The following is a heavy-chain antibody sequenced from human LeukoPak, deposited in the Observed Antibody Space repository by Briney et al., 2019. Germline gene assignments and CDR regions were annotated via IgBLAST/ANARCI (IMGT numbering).Heavy chain of an antibody. Sequence: PGGSLRLSCAASGFTFSSYWMHWVRQAPGKGLVLVSRINTDGSSTMYADSVRGRFTISRDNAKNTLYLQLNSLRAEDTAVYYCARRTGKQLVYNWYFDLWGRGTLVTVSS. V-gene: IGHV3-74*03. CDR3: ARRTGKQLVYNWYFDL. CDR1: GFTFSSYW. D-gene: IGHD6-13*01. J-gene: IGHJ2*01. CDR2: INTDGSST.